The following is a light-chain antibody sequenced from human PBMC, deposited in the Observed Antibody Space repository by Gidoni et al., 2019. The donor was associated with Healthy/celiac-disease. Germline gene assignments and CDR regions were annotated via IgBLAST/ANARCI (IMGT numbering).Light chain of an antibody. J-gene: IGLJ1*01. Sequence: QSALTHPASVSGSPGQSITISCTGPSSDVGGYNYVHWYQQHPGKAPKLLIYDVRNRPSGGSTRFSGSKSGNTASLTISGLQAEDEADYYCSSYTSSSAPCVFGTGTKITVL. CDR1: SSDVGGYNY. CDR3: SSYTSSSAPCV. CDR2: DVR. V-gene: IGLV2-14*01.